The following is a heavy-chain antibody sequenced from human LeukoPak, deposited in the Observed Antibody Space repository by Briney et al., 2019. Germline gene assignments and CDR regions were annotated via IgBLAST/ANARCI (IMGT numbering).Heavy chain of an antibody. D-gene: IGHD4-17*01. V-gene: IGHV1-69*04. CDR2: IIPILGIA. J-gene: IGHJ5*02. Sequence: SVKVSCKASGGTFSSYAISWVRQAPGQGLEWMGRIIPILGIANYAQKFQGRVTITADKSTSTAYMELSSLRSEDTAVYYCARDPTWDYGDFGWFDPWGQGTLVTVSS. CDR1: GGTFSSYA. CDR3: ARDPTWDYGDFGWFDP.